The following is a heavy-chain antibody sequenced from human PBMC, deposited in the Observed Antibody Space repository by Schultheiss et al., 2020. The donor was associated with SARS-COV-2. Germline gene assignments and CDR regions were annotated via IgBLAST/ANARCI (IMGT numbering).Heavy chain of an antibody. CDR2: INHSGST. J-gene: IGHJ4*02. V-gene: IGHV4-34*01. CDR3: ARAEGFNWNDGPRSFDY. Sequence: SETLSLTCAVYGGSFSGYYWGWIRQPPGKGLEWIGEINHSGSTNYNPSLKSRVTISVDTSKNQFSLKLSSVTTADTAVYYCARAEGFNWNDGPRSFDYWGQGTLVTVSS. CDR1: GGSFSGYY. D-gene: IGHD1-20*01.